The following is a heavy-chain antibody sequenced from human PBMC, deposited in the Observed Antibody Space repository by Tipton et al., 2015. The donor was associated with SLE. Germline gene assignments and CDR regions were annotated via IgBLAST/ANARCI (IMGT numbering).Heavy chain of an antibody. D-gene: IGHD3-22*01. V-gene: IGHV4-59*08. CDR3: ARQYYYDSSGYGGVDAFDS. CDR2: IYYSGST. CDR1: GGSISSYY. J-gene: IGHJ3*02. Sequence: TLSLTCTVSGGSISSYYWSWIRQPPGKGLEWIGYIYYSGSTNYNPSLKSRVTISVDTSKNQFSLKLSSVTAADTAVYYCARQYYYDSSGYGGVDAFDSWGQGTIVTVSS.